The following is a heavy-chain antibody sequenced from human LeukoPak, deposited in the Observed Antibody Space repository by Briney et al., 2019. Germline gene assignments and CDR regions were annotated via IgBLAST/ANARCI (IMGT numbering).Heavy chain of an antibody. J-gene: IGHJ2*01. CDR3: ARFGGRTFLNWYFDL. Sequence: SGTLSLTCTVSGGSISSYYWSWIRQPPGKGLEWIGYIYYSGSTNYNPSLKSRVTISVDTSKNQFSLKLSSVTAADTAVYYCARFGGRTFLNWYFDLWGRGTLVTVSS. V-gene: IGHV4-59*01. D-gene: IGHD2-15*01. CDR2: IYYSGST. CDR1: GGSISSYY.